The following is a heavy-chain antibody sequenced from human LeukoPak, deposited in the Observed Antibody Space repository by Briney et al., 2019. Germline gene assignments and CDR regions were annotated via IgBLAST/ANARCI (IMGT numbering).Heavy chain of an antibody. D-gene: IGHD3-22*01. CDR3: AREIPPGGYYAPYFDY. CDR2: IYYSGST. CDR1: GGSISSGGYY. V-gene: IGHV4-31*03. J-gene: IGHJ4*02. Sequence: SETLSLTCTVSGGSISSGGYYWSWIRQHPGKGLEWIGYIYYSGSTNYNPSLKSRVTISVDTSKNQFSLKLSSVTAADTAVYYCAREIPPGGYYAPYFDYWGQGTLVTVSS.